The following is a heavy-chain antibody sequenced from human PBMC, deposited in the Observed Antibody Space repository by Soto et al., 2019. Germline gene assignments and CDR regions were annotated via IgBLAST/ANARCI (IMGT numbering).Heavy chain of an antibody. D-gene: IGHD1-1*01. CDR1: GFPFRIFP. CDR3: ATWHEREHAYDV. Sequence: PGGSLRLSCAASGFPFRIFPMHWVRQAPGKGLEWVVVLSSDGSDTNYADSVKGRFTVSRDNSKNTLYLQMNSLRIEDTAVYYCATWHEREHAYDVWGQGTTVTVSS. V-gene: IGHV3-30-3*01. J-gene: IGHJ3*01. CDR2: LSSDGSDT.